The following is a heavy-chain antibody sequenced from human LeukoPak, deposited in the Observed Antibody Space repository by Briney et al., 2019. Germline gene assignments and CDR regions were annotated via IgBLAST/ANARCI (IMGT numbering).Heavy chain of an antibody. J-gene: IGHJ4*02. CDR1: GGSIIRSSYY. CDR3: ARIDGYNTLDY. V-gene: IGHV4-39*01. D-gene: IGHD5-24*01. CDR2: IYYSGST. Sequence: PSETLSLTCSVSGGSIIRSSYYWGWVRQPPGKGLEWIATIYYSGSTQYNPSLRSRVTISLDTSKNQFSLNLTSVTAADTAVYYCARIDGYNTLDYWGQGTLVTVSS.